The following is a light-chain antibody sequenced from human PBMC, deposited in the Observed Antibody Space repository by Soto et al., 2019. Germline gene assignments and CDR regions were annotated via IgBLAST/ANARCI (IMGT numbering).Light chain of an antibody. CDR1: QRISSF. V-gene: IGKV1-39*01. CDR3: QQSYSTPWT. Sequence: DSQMTQSPSSLSASVGDRVAITCRASQRISSFLNWYQQKPGKAPKVLIYAASSLQSGVPSRFSGSGSGTDFTLTISSLQPEDFATYYCQQSYSTPWTFGQGTKVDI. CDR2: AAS. J-gene: IGKJ1*01.